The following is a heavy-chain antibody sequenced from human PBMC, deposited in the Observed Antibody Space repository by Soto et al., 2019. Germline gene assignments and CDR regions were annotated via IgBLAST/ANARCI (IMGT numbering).Heavy chain of an antibody. CDR2: IYYSGST. Sequence: SETLSLTCTVSGGSISSSSYYWGWIRQPPGKGLEWIGSIYYSGSTYYNPSLKSRVTISVDTSKNQFSLKLSSVTAADTAVYYCATTQYSSGWSPFYYYYGMDVWGQGTTVTVSS. J-gene: IGHJ6*02. CDR3: ATTQYSSGWSPFYYYYGMDV. V-gene: IGHV4-39*01. D-gene: IGHD6-19*01. CDR1: GGSISSSSYY.